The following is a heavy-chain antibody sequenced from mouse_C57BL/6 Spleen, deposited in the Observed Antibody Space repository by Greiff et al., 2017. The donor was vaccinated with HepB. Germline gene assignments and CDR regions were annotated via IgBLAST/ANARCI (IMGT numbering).Heavy chain of an antibody. CDR1: GYTFTSYW. D-gene: IGHD2-1*01. V-gene: IGHV1-53*01. CDR2: INPSNGGT. Sequence: VQLQQPGTELVKPGASVKLSCKASGYTFTSYWMHWVKQRPGQGLEWIGNINPSNGGTNYNEKFKSKATLTVDKSSSTAYMQLSSLTSEDSAVYYCARSRIYYGNSYYFDYWGQGTTLTVSS. CDR3: ARSRIYYGNSYYFDY. J-gene: IGHJ2*01.